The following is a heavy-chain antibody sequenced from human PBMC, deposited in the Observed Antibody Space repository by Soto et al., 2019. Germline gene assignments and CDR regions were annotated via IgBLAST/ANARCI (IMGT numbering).Heavy chain of an antibody. CDR2: INPSGGST. Sequence: ASVKVSCKASGYTFTSYYMHWVRQAPGQGLEWMGIINPSGGSTSHAQKFQGRVTMTRDTSTSTVYMELSSLRSEDTAVYYCARDWNSGSYGTLPEDGWWGQGTLVTVSS. J-gene: IGHJ4*02. CDR3: ARDWNSGSYGTLPEDGW. V-gene: IGHV1-46*01. D-gene: IGHD1-26*01. CDR1: GYTFTSYY.